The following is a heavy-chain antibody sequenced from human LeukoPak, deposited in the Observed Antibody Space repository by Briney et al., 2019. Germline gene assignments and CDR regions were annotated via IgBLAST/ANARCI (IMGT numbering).Heavy chain of an antibody. J-gene: IGHJ3*02. CDR1: NYSISSGYY. CDR2: INHSGST. D-gene: IGHD4/OR15-4a*01. CDR3: ARAPIGAKSHDAFDI. V-gene: IGHV4-38-2*02. Sequence: SETLSLTCTVSNYSISSGYYWSWIRQPPGKGLEWIGEINHSGSTNYNPSLKSRVTISVDTSKNQFSLKLSSVTAADTAVYYCARAPIGAKSHDAFDIWGQGTMVTVSS.